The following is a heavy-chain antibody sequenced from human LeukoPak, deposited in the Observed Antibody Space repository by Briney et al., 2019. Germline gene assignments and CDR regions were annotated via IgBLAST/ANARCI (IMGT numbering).Heavy chain of an antibody. CDR1: GFTFGDYA. Sequence: GGSLRRSCTASGFTFGDYAMSWFRQAPGKGLEWVGFIRSKAYGGTTEYAASVKGRFTISRDDSKSIAYLQMNSLKTEDTAVYYCTRFRRGDWFDPWGQGTLVTVSS. V-gene: IGHV3-49*03. D-gene: IGHD3-10*01. CDR2: IRSKAYGGTT. J-gene: IGHJ5*02. CDR3: TRFRRGDWFDP.